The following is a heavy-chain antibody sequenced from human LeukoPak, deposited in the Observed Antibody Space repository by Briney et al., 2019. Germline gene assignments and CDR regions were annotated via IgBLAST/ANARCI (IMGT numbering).Heavy chain of an antibody. J-gene: IGHJ6*02. Sequence: ASVKVSCKASGYTFTGYYMHWVRQAPGQGLEWMGWINPNSGGTNYAQKFQGWVTMTRDTSISTAYMELSGLRSDDTAVYYCARENAAAAVDYYGMDVWGQGTTVTVSS. V-gene: IGHV1-2*04. CDR2: INPNSGGT. D-gene: IGHD6-13*01. CDR3: ARENAAAAVDYYGMDV. CDR1: GYTFTGYY.